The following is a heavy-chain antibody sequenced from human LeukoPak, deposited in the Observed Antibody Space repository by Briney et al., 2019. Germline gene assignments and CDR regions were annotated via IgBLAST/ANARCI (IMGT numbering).Heavy chain of an antibody. CDR3: ARDYIVVVPAALDY. CDR2: ISAYNGNT. CDR1: GYTFTGYG. D-gene: IGHD2-2*01. V-gene: IGHV1-18*04. Sequence: GASVKVSCKASGYTFTGYGISWVRQAPGQGLEWMGWISAYNGNTNYAQKLQGRVTMTTDTSTSTAYMELRSLRSDDTAVYYCARDYIVVVPAALDYWGQGTLVTVSS. J-gene: IGHJ4*02.